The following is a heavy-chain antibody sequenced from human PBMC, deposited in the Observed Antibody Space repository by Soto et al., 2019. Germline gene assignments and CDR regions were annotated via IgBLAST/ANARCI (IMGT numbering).Heavy chain of an antibody. V-gene: IGHV3-30*18. J-gene: IGHJ6*02. Sequence: QVQLVEFGGGVVQPGRSLRLSCAASGFTFSSYGMHWVRQAPGKGLEWVAVISYDGSHKYYADSVKGRFTISRDNSKNTLYLQMNRLRAEDTAVYYCAKERAVGATYDYYGMDVWGQGTTVTVSS. D-gene: IGHD1-26*01. CDR2: ISYDGSHK. CDR1: GFTFSSYG. CDR3: AKERAVGATYDYYGMDV.